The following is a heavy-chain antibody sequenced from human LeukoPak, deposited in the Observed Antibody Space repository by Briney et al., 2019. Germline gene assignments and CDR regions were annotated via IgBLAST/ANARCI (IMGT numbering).Heavy chain of an antibody. J-gene: IGHJ6*02. D-gene: IGHD3-22*01. CDR2: IYYSGTT. V-gene: IGHV4-31*03. CDR3: AREVSDSRAYYYGMDV. Sequence: PSETLSLTCTVSGGSISSGGYYWSWIRQHPGKGLEWIGYIYYSGTTYYNPSLKSRVIISVDTSKNQFSLKLSSVTAADTAVYYCAREVSDSRAYYYGMDVWGQGTTVTVSS. CDR1: GGSISSGGYY.